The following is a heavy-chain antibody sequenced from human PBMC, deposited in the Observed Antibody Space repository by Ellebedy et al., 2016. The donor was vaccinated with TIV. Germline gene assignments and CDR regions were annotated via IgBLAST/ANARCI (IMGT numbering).Heavy chain of an antibody. D-gene: IGHD6-13*01. V-gene: IGHV1-18*04. Sequence: AASVKVSCKASGYTFTSYGISWVRQAPGQGLEWMGWISAYNGNTNYAQKLQGRVTMTTDTSTSTAYMELRSLRSDDTAVYYCARGPHWSSSWLPNYYYYYGMDVWGQGTTVTVSS. CDR3: ARGPHWSSSWLPNYYYYYGMDV. J-gene: IGHJ6*02. CDR1: GYTFTSYG. CDR2: ISAYNGNT.